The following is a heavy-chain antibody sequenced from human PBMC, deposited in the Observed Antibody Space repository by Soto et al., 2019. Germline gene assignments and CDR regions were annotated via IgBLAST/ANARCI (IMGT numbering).Heavy chain of an antibody. CDR3: TRYYYESSGYYVY. V-gene: IGHV3-49*02. Sequence: LRLSCTGSGFNFANYALTWVRQAPGKGLEWVGFIRGETNGGTADYAASLKGRITISRDDSKSIAYLEINSLQTEDTAVYYCTRYYYESSGYYVYWGQGTLVTVSS. J-gene: IGHJ4*02. CDR1: GFNFANYA. CDR2: IRGETNGGTA. D-gene: IGHD3-22*01.